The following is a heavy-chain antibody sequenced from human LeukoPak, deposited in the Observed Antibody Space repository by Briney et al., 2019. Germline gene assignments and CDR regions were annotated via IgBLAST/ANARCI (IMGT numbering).Heavy chain of an antibody. CDR1: GLTFHYYG. V-gene: IGHV3-23*01. Sequence: GGSLRLSCAASGLTFHYYGMDWVRQAPGKGLEGVAGISGSGGATDYADFAKGRFTIFRDNSKNTLYLQMNTLSAEDTAIYYCAKRLTETNYNGMDVWGQGTTVTVSS. CDR2: ISGSGGAT. D-gene: IGHD2-8*01. J-gene: IGHJ6*02. CDR3: AKRLTETNYNGMDV.